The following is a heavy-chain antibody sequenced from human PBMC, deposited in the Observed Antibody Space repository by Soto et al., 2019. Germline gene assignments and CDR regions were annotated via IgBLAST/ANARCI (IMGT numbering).Heavy chain of an antibody. J-gene: IGHJ4*02. CDR3: ARYYYASSGYYPL. CDR1: GFTFSSYG. V-gene: IGHV3-33*01. Sequence: QVQLVESGGGVVQPGRSLRLSCAASGFTFSSYGMHWVRQAPGKGLEWVAVIWSDGSNKYYADSVKGRFTISRDNSKNTLYLQMNSMRAEDTAVYYCARYYYASSGYYPLWGQGTLVTVSS. D-gene: IGHD3-22*01. CDR2: IWSDGSNK.